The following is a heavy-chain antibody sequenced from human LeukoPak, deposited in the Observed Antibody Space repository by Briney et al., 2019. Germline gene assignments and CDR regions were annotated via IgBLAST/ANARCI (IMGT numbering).Heavy chain of an antibody. J-gene: IGHJ4*02. D-gene: IGHD3-10*01. Sequence: SETLSLTCTVSGGSIINNGYYWSWLRQHPGKGLEWIGHIYHSGTTSYNPSLKSRIIISIDTSKSQFSLKVTSVTAADTAVYFCARYYYGSGSRRQEFDYWGQGILVAVSS. CDR2: IYHSGTT. CDR3: ARYYYGSGSRRQEFDY. V-gene: IGHV4-31*03. CDR1: GGSIINNGYY.